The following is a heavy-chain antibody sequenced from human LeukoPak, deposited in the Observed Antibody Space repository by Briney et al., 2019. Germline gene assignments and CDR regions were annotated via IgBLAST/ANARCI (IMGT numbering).Heavy chain of an antibody. J-gene: IGHJ6*03. Sequence: NPSETLSLTCTVSGGSISSGDYYWSWIRQPPGKGLEWIGYIYYSGSTYYNPSLKSRVTISVDTSKNQFSLKLSSVTAADTAVYYCARALYYYYYMDVWGKGTTVTVSS. CDR3: ARALYYYYYMDV. CDR1: GGSISSGDYY. V-gene: IGHV4-30-4*08. CDR2: IYYSGST.